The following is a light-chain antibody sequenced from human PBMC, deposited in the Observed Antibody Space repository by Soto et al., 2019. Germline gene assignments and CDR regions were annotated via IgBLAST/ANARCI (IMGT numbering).Light chain of an antibody. CDR1: SSNIGSNV. Sequence: QSVLSQPPSASRTPGQRVTISCSGRSSNIGSNVVNWYQQFPGTAPKLLIYSDYQRPSGVPDRFSGSRSGTSASLAISGLQSEDEADYYCAAWDGSLNAILFGGGTKLTVL. CDR3: AAWDGSLNAIL. V-gene: IGLV1-44*01. CDR2: SDY. J-gene: IGLJ2*01.